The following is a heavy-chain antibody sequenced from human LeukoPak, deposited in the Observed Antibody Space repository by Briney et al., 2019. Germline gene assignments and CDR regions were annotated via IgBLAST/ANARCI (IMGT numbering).Heavy chain of an antibody. CDR1: GFTFSSYG. V-gene: IGHV3-48*04. CDR3: ARDDGDYAHPVDY. CDR2: ISVSTTMI. J-gene: IGHJ4*02. D-gene: IGHD4-17*01. Sequence: GRSLRLSCAASGFTFSSYGMHWVRQAPGKGLEWISYISVSTTMIYYADSVKGRFTISRDNAKNSLYLQMNSLRAEDTAVYYCARDDGDYAHPVDYWGQGTLVTVSS.